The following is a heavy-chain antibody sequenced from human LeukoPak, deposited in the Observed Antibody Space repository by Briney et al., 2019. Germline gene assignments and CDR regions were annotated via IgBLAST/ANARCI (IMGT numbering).Heavy chain of an antibody. CDR3: ARIWSPGGSSSWYDYYFDY. J-gene: IGHJ4*02. Sequence: SGPALVKPTQTLTLTCTFSGFSLSTSGMCVGWIRQPPGKALEWLALIDWDDDKCYSTSLKTRLTISKDTSKNQVVLTMTNMDPVDTATYYCARIWSPGGSSSWYDYYFDYWGQGTLVTVSS. V-gene: IGHV2-70*01. CDR2: IDWDDDK. CDR1: GFSLSTSGMC. D-gene: IGHD6-13*01.